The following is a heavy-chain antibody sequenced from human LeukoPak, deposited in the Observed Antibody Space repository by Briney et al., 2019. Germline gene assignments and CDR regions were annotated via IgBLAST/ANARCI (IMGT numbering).Heavy chain of an antibody. D-gene: IGHD1-26*01. V-gene: IGHV4-34*01. J-gene: IGHJ5*02. CDR1: GESFSGYY. Sequence: SETLSLTCAVYGESFSGYYWSWIRQPPGKGLEWIGEINHSGSTNYNPSLKSRVTISVDTSKNQFSLKLSSVTAADTAVYYCARERGGVGARNWFDPWGQGTLVTVSS. CDR2: INHSGST. CDR3: ARERGGVGARNWFDP.